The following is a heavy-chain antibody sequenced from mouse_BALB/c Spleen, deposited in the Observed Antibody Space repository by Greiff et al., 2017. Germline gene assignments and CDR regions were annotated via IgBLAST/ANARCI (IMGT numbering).Heavy chain of an antibody. CDR3: ARKEGHYYGYLGY. V-gene: IGHV5-17*02. D-gene: IGHD1-2*01. CDR2: ISSGSSTI. J-gene: IGHJ2*01. CDR1: GFTFSSFG. Sequence: EVQVVESGGGLVQPGGSRKLSCAASGFTFSSFGMHWVRQAPEKGLEWVAYISSGSSTIYYADTVKGRFTISRDNPKNTLFLQMTSLRSEDTAMYYCARKEGHYYGYLGYWGQGTTLTVSS.